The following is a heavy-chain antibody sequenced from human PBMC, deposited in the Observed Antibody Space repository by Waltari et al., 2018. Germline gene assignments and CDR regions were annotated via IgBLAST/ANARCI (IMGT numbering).Heavy chain of an antibody. CDR2: ISYDGSNK. CDR1: GFTFSSYA. V-gene: IGHV3-30*01. J-gene: IGHJ4*02. D-gene: IGHD3-22*01. Sequence: QVQLVESGGGVVQPGRSLRLSCAASGFTFSSYAMHWVRQAPGKGLEWVAVISYDGSNKYYADSVKGRFTISIDNSKNTLYLQMNSLRAEDTAVYYCAREDYDSSGYYLDYWGQGTLVTVSS. CDR3: AREDYDSSGYYLDY.